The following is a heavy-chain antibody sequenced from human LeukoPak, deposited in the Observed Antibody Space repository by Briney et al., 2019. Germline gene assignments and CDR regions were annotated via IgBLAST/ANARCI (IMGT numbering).Heavy chain of an antibody. Sequence: PSETLSLTCTVSGGSITGYYWSWVRQPPGKGLEWIGYISYSGRTNYNPSLKSRVTISVDTSRVHFSLRLSSVTAADTAVYYCARHATDGYGDTPFFDNWGQGTLVTVSS. V-gene: IGHV4-59*08. CDR1: GGSITGYY. D-gene: IGHD4-17*01. CDR2: ISYSGRT. CDR3: ARHATDGYGDTPFFDN. J-gene: IGHJ4*02.